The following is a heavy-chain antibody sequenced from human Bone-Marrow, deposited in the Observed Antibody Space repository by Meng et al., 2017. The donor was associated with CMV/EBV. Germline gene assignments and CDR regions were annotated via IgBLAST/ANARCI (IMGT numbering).Heavy chain of an antibody. CDR2: IYPGDSDT. V-gene: IGHV5-51*01. CDR3: ARNWGSDY. J-gene: IGHJ4*02. CDR1: GYSFTNYW. Sequence: GGSLKISCKGSGYSFTNYWSGWVRRMPGKGMEWMGIIYPGDSDTRYSPSFQGQVTISADKSVNPAYLQWSSLQASDTAMYYCARNWGSDYWGQGTLVTVSS. D-gene: IGHD7-27*01.